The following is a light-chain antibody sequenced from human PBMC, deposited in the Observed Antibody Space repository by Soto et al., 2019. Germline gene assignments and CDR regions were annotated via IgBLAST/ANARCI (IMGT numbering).Light chain of an antibody. CDR3: QSYDSSLDVV. CDR1: SSNIGAGYD. J-gene: IGLJ2*01. V-gene: IGLV1-40*01. CDR2: GNS. Sequence: QSVLTQPPSVSGAPGQRVTISCTGSSSNIGAGYDVHWYQQLPGTAPKLLIYGNSNRPSGVPDRFSGSKSGTSASLAITGLQAEDEADYYCQSYDSSLDVVXGGGTKXTVL.